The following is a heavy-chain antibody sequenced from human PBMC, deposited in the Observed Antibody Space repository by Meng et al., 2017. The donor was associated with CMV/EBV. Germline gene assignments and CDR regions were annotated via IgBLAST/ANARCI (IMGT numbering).Heavy chain of an antibody. V-gene: IGHV3-23*03. CDR2: IYSGGSNT. J-gene: IGHJ4*02. CDR1: GFTFSSYA. CDR3: AKDLGEERSDY. Sequence: GGSLRLSCAASGFTFSSYAMSWVRQAPGKGLEWVSVIYSGGSNTYYADSVKGRFTISRDNSKNTLYLQMNSLRAEDTAVYYCAKDLGEERSDYWGQGTLVTVSS.